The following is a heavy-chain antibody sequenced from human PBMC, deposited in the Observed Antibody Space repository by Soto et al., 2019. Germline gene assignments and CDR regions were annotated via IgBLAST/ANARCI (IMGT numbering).Heavy chain of an antibody. D-gene: IGHD2-2*01. J-gene: IGHJ6*02. CDR1: GYSFSSYH. V-gene: IGHV1-46*04. CDR3: AKDWEGYCSSTSCSSMDV. Sequence: QVLLVQSGAEVKKAGASVKVSCKASGYSFSSYHIHWVRQAPGQGLEWMGIIDPSGGSTTYAQNLQDRVTMTRDTSTSIVYMELSSLRSEDTAVYYCAKDWEGYCSSTSCSSMDVWGQGTTVTVSS. CDR2: IDPSGGST.